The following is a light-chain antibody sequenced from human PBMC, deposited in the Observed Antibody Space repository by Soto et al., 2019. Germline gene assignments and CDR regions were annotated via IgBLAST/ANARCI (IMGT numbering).Light chain of an antibody. Sequence: QSALTQPPSVSAAPGQKVTISCSGSSSNIGNNYVSWYQHLPGTAPKLLIYDNSKRPSGIPDRFSGSKSGTSATLGITGLQTGDEADYYCGTWDSSLSAVVFGGGTKLTVL. CDR1: SSNIGNNY. J-gene: IGLJ2*01. V-gene: IGLV1-51*01. CDR2: DNS. CDR3: GTWDSSLSAVV.